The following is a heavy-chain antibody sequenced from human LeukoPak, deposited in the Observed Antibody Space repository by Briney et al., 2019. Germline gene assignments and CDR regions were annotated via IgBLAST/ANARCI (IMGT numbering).Heavy chain of an antibody. J-gene: IGHJ4*02. V-gene: IGHV3-48*03. D-gene: IGHD3-16*01. CDR1: GFTLGNEE. CDR3: ARGGNYAPFDY. Sequence: PVGSLRLSCVVSGFTLGNEEMTWRGETAGQGMEWVTYISSSGSLIHYGESEKGRFTISRDNANKSLYLQRISLRTEDTGVYYCARGGNYAPFDYWGQGALVAVSS. CDR2: ISSSGSLI.